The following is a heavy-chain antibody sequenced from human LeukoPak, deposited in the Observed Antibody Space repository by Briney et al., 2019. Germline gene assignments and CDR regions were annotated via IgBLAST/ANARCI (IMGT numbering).Heavy chain of an antibody. Sequence: GASVKVSCKASGYTFTSYGISWVRQAPGQGLEWMGWISAYNGNTNYAQKLQGRVTMTTDTSTSTAYMELRSLRSDDTAVYYCARLAGLNIFQYNWFDPWGQGTLVTVSS. V-gene: IGHV1-18*01. CDR2: ISAYNGNT. J-gene: IGHJ5*02. CDR1: GYTFTSYG. D-gene: IGHD2-21*01. CDR3: ARLAGLNIFQYNWFDP.